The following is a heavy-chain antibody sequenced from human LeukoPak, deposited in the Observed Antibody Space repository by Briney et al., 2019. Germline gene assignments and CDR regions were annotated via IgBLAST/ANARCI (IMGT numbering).Heavy chain of an antibody. CDR1: GGSISSSSYY. CDR3: AREYSRSVVAGSRPDL. Sequence: SETLALTCSVSGGSISSSSYYWGWIRQSPGKGLEWIGSMYYRGTTYESSSLKSRLTLSIDTSNNQFSLKLTSVTAADTAVYFCAREYSRSVVAGSRPDLWGQGLLVTVSS. CDR2: MYYRGTT. J-gene: IGHJ4*02. V-gene: IGHV4-39*02. D-gene: IGHD2-21*01.